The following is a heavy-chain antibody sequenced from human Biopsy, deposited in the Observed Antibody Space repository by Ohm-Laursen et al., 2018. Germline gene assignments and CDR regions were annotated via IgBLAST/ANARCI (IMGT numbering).Heavy chain of an antibody. V-gene: IGHV1-69*06. D-gene: IGHD3-9*01. CDR1: GGTFSNYG. CDR2: NIPILGTG. Sequence: SVKVSCKVPGGTFSNYGVNWVRQAPGQGLEWLGGNIPILGTGNYAQKFQDRVTVAADTSTSTATMELRSLPSDDTAVYYCATKLTGYFHHWGQGTLVIVSS. J-gene: IGHJ1*01. CDR3: ATKLTGYFHH.